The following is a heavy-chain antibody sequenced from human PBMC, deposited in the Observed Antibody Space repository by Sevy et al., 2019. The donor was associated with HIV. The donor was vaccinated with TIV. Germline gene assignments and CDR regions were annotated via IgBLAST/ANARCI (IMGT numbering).Heavy chain of an antibody. D-gene: IGHD2-21*01. CDR1: GFTFSGSA. CDR3: TRRGDVDPHSYGMDV. Sequence: GGSLRLSCAASGFTFSGSAMHWVRQASGKGLEWVGRIRSKANSYATAYAASVKGRFTISRDDSKNTAYLQMNSLKTEDTAVYYCTRRGDVDPHSYGMDVWGQGTTVTVSS. J-gene: IGHJ6*02. V-gene: IGHV3-73*01. CDR2: IRSKANSYAT.